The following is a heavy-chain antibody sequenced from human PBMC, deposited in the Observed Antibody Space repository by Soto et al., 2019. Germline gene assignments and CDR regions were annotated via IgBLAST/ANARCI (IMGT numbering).Heavy chain of an antibody. V-gene: IGHV4-30-4*01. CDR2: IYYSGST. J-gene: IGHJ4*02. Sequence: PSETLSLTFTVSGGSIRSSYYFWSWLRQPPGKGLEWIGYIYYSGSTYYNPSLKSRLTISVDTSKNQFSLKLNSVTAADTAVYYCARENSGYDPTGSFDYWGQGTLVTVSS. D-gene: IGHD5-12*01. CDR1: GGSIRSSYYF. CDR3: ARENSGYDPTGSFDY.